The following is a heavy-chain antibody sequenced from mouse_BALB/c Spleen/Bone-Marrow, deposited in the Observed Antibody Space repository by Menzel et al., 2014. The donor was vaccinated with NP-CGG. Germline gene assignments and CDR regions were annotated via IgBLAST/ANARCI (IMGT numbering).Heavy chain of an antibody. CDR3: ASPIYYDYPLFAY. CDR1: GFSLTSYG. CDR2: IWAGGST. J-gene: IGHJ3*01. V-gene: IGHV2-9*02. Sequence: VKLVESGPGLVAPSQSLSITCTVSGFSLTSYGVHWVRQPPGKGLEWLGVIWAGGSTNYNSALMSRLSISKDNSKSQVFLKMNSLQTVDTAMYYCASPIYYDYPLFAYWGQGTLVTVSA. D-gene: IGHD2-4*01.